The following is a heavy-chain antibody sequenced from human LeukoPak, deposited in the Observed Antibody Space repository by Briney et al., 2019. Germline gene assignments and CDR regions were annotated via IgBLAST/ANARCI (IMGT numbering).Heavy chain of an antibody. D-gene: IGHD3-10*01. Sequence: SVKVPCKASGGSFSNYAISWVRQAPGQGLEWMGGVIPILGSATYAQHFQGRVTITMDESTTTAYMELSSLRPEDTAVFYCARGERAIPIYYWGQGTLVAVSS. CDR2: VIPILGSA. J-gene: IGHJ4*02. CDR1: GGSFSNYA. V-gene: IGHV1-69*05. CDR3: ARGERAIPIYY.